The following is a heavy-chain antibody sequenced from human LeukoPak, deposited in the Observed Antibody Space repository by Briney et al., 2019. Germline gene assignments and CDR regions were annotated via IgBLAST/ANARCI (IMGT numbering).Heavy chain of an antibody. V-gene: IGHV4-31*03. CDR2: IYYSGST. D-gene: IGHD6-6*01. CDR3: ARDSSSRPRNLFDP. Sequence: SETLSLTFTVSGGSISSGGYSWRWIRQHPGKGLEWIGYIYYSGSTYYNPSLKSRVTISVDTSKNQFSLKLSSVTAADTAVYYCARDSSSRPRNLFDPCGQGTLVTVSS. J-gene: IGHJ5*02. CDR1: GGSISSGGYS.